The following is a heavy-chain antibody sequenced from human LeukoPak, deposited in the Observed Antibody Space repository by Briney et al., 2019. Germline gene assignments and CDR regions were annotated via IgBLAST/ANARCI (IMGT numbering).Heavy chain of an antibody. Sequence: GGSLRLSCAASGITFSSYSMNWVRQAPGKGLEWVSGISGSGGRTYYADSVKGRLTISRDNSKNTLYLQMSSLRVEDTAVYYCAKIIIGSTWQLDHWGQGTLVTVSS. D-gene: IGHD6-13*01. J-gene: IGHJ4*02. CDR3: AKIIIGSTWQLDH. CDR2: ISGSGGRT. V-gene: IGHV3-23*01. CDR1: GITFSSYS.